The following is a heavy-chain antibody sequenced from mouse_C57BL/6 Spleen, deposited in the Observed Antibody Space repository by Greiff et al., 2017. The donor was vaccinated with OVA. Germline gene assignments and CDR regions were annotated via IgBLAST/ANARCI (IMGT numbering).Heavy chain of an antibody. J-gene: IGHJ4*01. CDR1: GYTFTSYW. CDR2: INPSNGGT. CDR3: ARKDYGSSYEEAMDY. V-gene: IGHV1-53*01. D-gene: IGHD1-1*01. Sequence: QVQLQQPGTELVKPGASVKLSCKASGYTFTSYWMHWVKQRPGQGLEWIGNINPSNGGTNYNEKFKRKATLTVDKSSSTAYMQLSSRTSEDSAVFYCARKDYGSSYEEAMDYWGQGTSVTVSS.